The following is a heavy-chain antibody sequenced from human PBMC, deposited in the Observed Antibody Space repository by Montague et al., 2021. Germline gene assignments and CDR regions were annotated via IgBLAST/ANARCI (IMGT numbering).Heavy chain of an antibody. J-gene: IGHJ6*03. Sequence: SLRLSCAPSGFTFSSCAMHWVRQAPGRGLEWVAVISYDGIKEYYADSVRGRFTISRDNSNNTLYMQMNSLRAEGTAMYYCARASSYGKSSYYYMDVWGRGTTVTVSS. CDR1: GFTFSSCA. V-gene: IGHV3-30-3*01. CDR2: ISYDGIKE. CDR3: ARASSYGKSSYYYMDV. D-gene: IGHD4-17*01.